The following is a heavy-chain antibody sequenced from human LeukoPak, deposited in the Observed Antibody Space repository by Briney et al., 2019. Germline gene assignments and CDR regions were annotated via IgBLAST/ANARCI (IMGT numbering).Heavy chain of an antibody. D-gene: IGHD3-22*01. CDR1: GGFFRGYY. Sequence: LETLSLTCDVYGGFFRGYYWSWIRQPPGKGLEWIGEISHSGGTNHNPSLKSRVTISVDTSKNQFSLKLNSVTAADTAVYYCARGRLGTMIRGTYYYGMDVWGQGTTVTVSS. CDR2: ISHSGGT. J-gene: IGHJ6*02. V-gene: IGHV4-34*01. CDR3: ARGRLGTMIRGTYYYGMDV.